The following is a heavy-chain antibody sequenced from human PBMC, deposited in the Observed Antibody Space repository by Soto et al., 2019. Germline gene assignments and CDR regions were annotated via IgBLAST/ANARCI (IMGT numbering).Heavy chain of an antibody. CDR3: AKGISSALKSIVVVPAAPEYDY. CDR2: INPSGGST. J-gene: IGHJ4*02. CDR1: GYTFTSYY. D-gene: IGHD2-2*01. Sequence: ASVKVSCKASGYTFTSYYMHWVRQAPGQGLEWMGIINPSGGSTSYAQKFQGRVTMTRDTSTSTVYMELSSLRSEDTAVYYCAKGISSALKSIVVVPAAPEYDYWGKGTRVTVPS. V-gene: IGHV1-46*01.